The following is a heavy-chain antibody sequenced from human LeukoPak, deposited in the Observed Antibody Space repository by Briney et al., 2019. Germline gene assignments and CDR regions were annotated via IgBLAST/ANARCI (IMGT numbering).Heavy chain of an antibody. V-gene: IGHV1-46*01. D-gene: IGHD3-22*01. CDR2: IDPDGGNT. J-gene: IGHJ5*01. CDR1: GYTFTDSY. CDR3: ARSDGFSGYSSLGDS. Sequence: ASVKVSCKASGYTFTDSYVHWVRQAPGQVLEWMGLIDPDGGNTNYAQNFQGRVTLTRDTSTSTLYMDLSRLRSDDTAVYYCARSDGFSGYSSLGDSWGQGTLVTVSS.